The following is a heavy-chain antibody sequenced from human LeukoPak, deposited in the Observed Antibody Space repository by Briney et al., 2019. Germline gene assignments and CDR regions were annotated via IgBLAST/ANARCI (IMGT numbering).Heavy chain of an antibody. J-gene: IGHJ4*02. D-gene: IGHD6-19*01. CDR3: ARHGGAVAVYFDY. CDR2: IHYSGRA. V-gene: IGHV4-59*08. CDR1: GGSISGYY. Sequence: SETLSLTCSVSGGSISGYYWTWVRQPPGKGLEWIGQIHYSGRADYNPSLKSRVTISVDTSKNQFSLKLSSVTAADTAVYYCARHGGAVAVYFDYWGQGTLVTVSS.